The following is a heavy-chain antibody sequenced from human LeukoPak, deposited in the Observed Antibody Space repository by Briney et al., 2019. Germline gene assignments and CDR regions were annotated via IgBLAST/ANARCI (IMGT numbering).Heavy chain of an antibody. CDR1: GLPFSSYS. Sequence: GGALRLSCATPGLPFSSYSRNSVSHAPRKGLEWLSYISRSSTTIYNADSIKGRFTISRDNANNSLYLQMNSLRDEDTAVYYCASGAVSYAFDIWGQGTMVTVSS. CDR2: ISRSSTTI. J-gene: IGHJ3*02. D-gene: IGHD4/OR15-4a*01. V-gene: IGHV3-48*02. CDR3: ASGAVSYAFDI.